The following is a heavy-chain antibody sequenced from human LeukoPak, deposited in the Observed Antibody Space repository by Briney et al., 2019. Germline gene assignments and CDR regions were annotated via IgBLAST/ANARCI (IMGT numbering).Heavy chain of an antibody. J-gene: IGHJ4*02. CDR2: IYYSGST. D-gene: IGHD2/OR15-2a*01. Sequence: KPSETLSLTCTVSGGSISSGGYYWSWIRQHPGKGLEWIGFIYYSGSTYYNPSLKSRLTISVDTSKNQFSLKLTSVTAADTAVYFCATVENHRFDYCGQGTLVTVSS. CDR1: GGSISSGGYY. CDR3: ATVENHRFDY. V-gene: IGHV4-31*03.